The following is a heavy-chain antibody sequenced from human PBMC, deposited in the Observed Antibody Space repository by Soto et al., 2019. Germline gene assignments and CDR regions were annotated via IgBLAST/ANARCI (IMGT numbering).Heavy chain of an antibody. CDR3: ANRRLRVYDSSGYYYFDY. J-gene: IGHJ4*02. D-gene: IGHD3-22*01. V-gene: IGHV2-5*01. Sequence: QITLKESGPTLVKPTQTLTLTCTFSGFSLSTSGVGVGWIRQPPGKALEWLALIYWNDDKRYSPSLKSRLTIPKDTSKNPVVLNMTNMDPVDTAKYFCANRRLRVYDSSGYYYFDYWGQGTLVTVSS. CDR1: GFSLSTSGVG. CDR2: IYWNDDK.